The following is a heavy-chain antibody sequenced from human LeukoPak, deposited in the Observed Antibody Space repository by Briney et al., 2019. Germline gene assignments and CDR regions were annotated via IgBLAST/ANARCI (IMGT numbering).Heavy chain of an antibody. V-gene: IGHV1-2*06. D-gene: IGHD3-22*01. CDR3: ASWGLSYDRSGYPIDY. CDR1: GYTFTGYY. Sequence: ASVKVSCKASGYTFTGYYMHWVRQAPGQGLEWMGRINPNNGGTNYAQKFQGRVTMTRDTSIRTAYMELSRLRSDDTAVYYCASWGLSYDRSGYPIDYWGQGTLVTVSS. CDR2: INPNNGGT. J-gene: IGHJ4*02.